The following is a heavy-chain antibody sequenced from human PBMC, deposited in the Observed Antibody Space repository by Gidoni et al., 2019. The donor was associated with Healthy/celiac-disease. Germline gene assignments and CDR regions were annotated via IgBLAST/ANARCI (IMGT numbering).Heavy chain of an antibody. CDR3: ARELYDILTGYYPEGDNWFDP. V-gene: IGHV3-21*01. Sequence: EVQLVESGGGLVKPGGSLRLSCAASGFTFSSYRMNWVRQAPGKGLEWVSSISSSSSYIYYADSVKGRFTISRDNAKNSLYLQMNSLRAEDTAVYYCARELYDILTGYYPEGDNWFDPWGQGTLVTVSS. CDR1: GFTFSSYR. J-gene: IGHJ5*02. CDR2: ISSSSSYI. D-gene: IGHD3-9*01.